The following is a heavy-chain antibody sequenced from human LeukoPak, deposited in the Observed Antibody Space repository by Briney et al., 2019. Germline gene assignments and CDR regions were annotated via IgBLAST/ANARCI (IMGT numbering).Heavy chain of an antibody. Sequence: GESLKISCKASGYSFTNYWIAWVRQMPGKGLEWMGIIYPGDSDTRYSPSFQGQVTISAEKSISTAYLQWSSLEASETAMYYCVRRLNENTYYDFWSGYYHYNWFDPWGQGTLVTVSS. D-gene: IGHD3-3*01. CDR2: IYPGDSDT. J-gene: IGHJ5*02. CDR3: VRRLNENTYYDFWSGYYHYNWFDP. V-gene: IGHV5-51*01. CDR1: GYSFTNYW.